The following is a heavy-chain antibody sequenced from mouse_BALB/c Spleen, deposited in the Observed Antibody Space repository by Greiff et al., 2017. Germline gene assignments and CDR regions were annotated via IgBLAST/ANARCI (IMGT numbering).Heavy chain of an antibody. J-gene: IGHJ4*01. CDR1: GFTFSSYT. CDR3: TREYGNYVDYAMDY. CDR2: ISSGGSYT. V-gene: IGHV5-6-4*01. D-gene: IGHD2-10*02. Sequence: EVKVVESGGGLVKPGGSLKLSCAASGFTFSSYTMSWVRQTPEKRLEWVATISSGGSYTYYPDSVKGRFTISRDNAKNTLYLQMSSLKSEDTAMYYCTREYGNYVDYAMDYWGQGTAVTVSS.